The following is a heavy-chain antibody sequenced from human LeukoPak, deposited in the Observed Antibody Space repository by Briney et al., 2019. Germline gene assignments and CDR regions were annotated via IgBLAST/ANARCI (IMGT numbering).Heavy chain of an antibody. CDR1: GFTFSSYA. D-gene: IGHD1-26*01. Sequence: SGGSLRLSCAASGFTFSSYAMHWVRQAPGRGLEWVANIKEDGSEKFYVDSVKGRFTISRDNAKNSLFLQMTSLRAEDTALYYCAPEVWELQGASDIWGQGTMVTVSS. CDR3: APEVWELQGASDI. V-gene: IGHV3-7*01. J-gene: IGHJ3*02. CDR2: IKEDGSEK.